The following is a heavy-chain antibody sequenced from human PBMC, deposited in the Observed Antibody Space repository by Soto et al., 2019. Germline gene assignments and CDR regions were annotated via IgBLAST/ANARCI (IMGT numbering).Heavy chain of an antibody. CDR3: ARQSSIAVAGKGYYYMDV. Sequence: SETLSLTCTVSGGSISSSSYYWGWIRQPPGKGLEWIGSIYYSGSTYYNPSLKSRVTISVDTSKNQFSLKLSSVTAAETAVYYCARQSSIAVAGKGYYYMDVWGKGTTVTVSS. CDR1: GGSISSSSYY. D-gene: IGHD6-19*01. CDR2: IYYSGST. V-gene: IGHV4-39*01. J-gene: IGHJ6*03.